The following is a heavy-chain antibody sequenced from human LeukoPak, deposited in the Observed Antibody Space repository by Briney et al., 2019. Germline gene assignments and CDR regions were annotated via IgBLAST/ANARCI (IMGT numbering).Heavy chain of an antibody. CDR1: GYTFTGYY. J-gene: IGHJ4*02. CDR3: LGIEIVGATDY. D-gene: IGHD1-26*01. Sequence: ASVKVSCKASGYTFTGYYMHWVRKAPGQGLEWMRRINPNSGGTNYAQKFQGRVTMTRDTSISTAYTELSRLRSDDTAVYYCLGIEIVGATDYWGQGTLVTVSS. V-gene: IGHV1-2*06. CDR2: INPNSGGT.